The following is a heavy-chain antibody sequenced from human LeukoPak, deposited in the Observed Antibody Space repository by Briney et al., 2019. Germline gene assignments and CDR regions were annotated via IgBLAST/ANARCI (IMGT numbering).Heavy chain of an antibody. V-gene: IGHV3-23*01. D-gene: IGHD5-18*01. J-gene: IGHJ4*02. CDR2: ISGSGGST. CDR3: AKGTRIQPNPYYFDY. Sequence: PGGSLRLSCAASGFTFNNYAMSWVRQAPGKGLEGVSAISGSGGSTYYADSVKGRFTISRDNSKNTLYLQMNSLRAEDTAVYYCAKGTRIQPNPYYFDYWGQGTLVTVSS. CDR1: GFTFNNYA.